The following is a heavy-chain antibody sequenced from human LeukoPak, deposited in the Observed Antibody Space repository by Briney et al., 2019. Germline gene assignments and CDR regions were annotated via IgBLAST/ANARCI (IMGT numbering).Heavy chain of an antibody. CDR2: INQDGIET. CDR1: GFTFGTHY. CDR3: ARGFNNAYNYE. J-gene: IGHJ4*02. V-gene: IGHV3-7*01. Sequence: GGSLTLSCAASGFTFGTHYMNWVRQAPGKGLEWVANINQDGIETYYVDSVKGRFTIPRDNAKNSLYLQMNTLRVEDTAVYYCARGFNNAYNYEWGQGTLVTVSS. D-gene: IGHD5-24*01.